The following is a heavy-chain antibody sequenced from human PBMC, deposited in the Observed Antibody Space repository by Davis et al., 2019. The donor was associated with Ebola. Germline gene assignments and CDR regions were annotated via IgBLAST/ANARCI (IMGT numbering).Heavy chain of an antibody. CDR3: ARWGPGRPLDY. CDR1: GYTFSGYA. CDR2: ISDDGTHK. Sequence: GESLKISCAASGYTFSGYAIHWLRQAPGKGLEWVAVISDDGTHKDYADSVKDRFTISRDNSKNTLYLQMNSLRAEDTAVYYCARWGPGRPLDYWGQGTLVTVSS. V-gene: IGHV3-30*04. J-gene: IGHJ4*02. D-gene: IGHD6-6*01.